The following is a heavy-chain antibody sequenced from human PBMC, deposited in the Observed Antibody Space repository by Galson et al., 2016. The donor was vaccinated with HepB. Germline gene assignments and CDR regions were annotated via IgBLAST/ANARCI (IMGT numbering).Heavy chain of an antibody. J-gene: IGHJ6*04. CDR1: GYIFTTYA. CDR2: ISTHNGNT. CDR3: ARVSLGDILTGYYSDV. D-gene: IGHD3-9*01. V-gene: IGHV1-18*04. Sequence: SCKASGYIFTTYAISWVRQAPGQGLEWMGWISTHNGNTNYAQKLQGRVTMTTDTSTSTAYMELRSLRSDDTAVYYCARVSLGDILTGYYSDVWGKGTTVTVSS.